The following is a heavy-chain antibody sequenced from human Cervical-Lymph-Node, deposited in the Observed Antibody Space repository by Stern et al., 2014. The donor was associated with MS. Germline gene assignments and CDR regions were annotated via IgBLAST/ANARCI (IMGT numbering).Heavy chain of an antibody. D-gene: IGHD5-12*01. J-gene: IGHJ5*02. V-gene: IGHV3-21*02. CDR2: ISSNSTFR. Sequence: EVQLVESGGGLVKPGGSLRLSCAASGFMFSDFGMYWVRQAPGQGLEWVSSISSNSTFRHCADSVKGRFTISRDNAKDSLFLHLDNLTPEDTATYYCARRVGRSLVATFDPWGQGTLVTVSS. CDR1: GFMFSDFG. CDR3: ARRVGRSLVATFDP.